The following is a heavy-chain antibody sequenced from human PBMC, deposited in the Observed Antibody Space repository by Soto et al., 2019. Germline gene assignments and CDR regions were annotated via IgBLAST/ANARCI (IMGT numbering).Heavy chain of an antibody. J-gene: IGHJ6*02. D-gene: IGHD6-13*01. CDR2: IYSGGGT. CDR3: ARSPTRTNYAAADYYYGMDV. CDR1: GFTVSDNY. Sequence: GGSLRLSCAASGFTVSDNYMSWVRQAPGKGLEYVSVIYSGGGTYYADSVNGRFTISRDNSKNTLYLQMNSLGAEDTAVYYCARSPTRTNYAAADYYYGMDVWGQGTTVTVS. V-gene: IGHV3-66*01.